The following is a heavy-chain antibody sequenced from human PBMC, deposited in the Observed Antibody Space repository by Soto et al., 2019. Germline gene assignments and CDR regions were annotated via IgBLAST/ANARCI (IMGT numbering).Heavy chain of an antibody. D-gene: IGHD1-26*01. CDR1: GFTFSSYG. J-gene: IGHJ4*02. V-gene: IGHV3-30*18. CDR3: AKEESGSYYQPFDY. CDR2: ISYDGSNK. Sequence: QVQLVESGGGVVQPGRSLRLSCAASGFTFSSYGMHWVRQAPGKGLEWVAVISYDGSNKYYADSVKGRFTISRDNSKNTLYLQMNSLRAEDTAVHYWAKEESGSYYQPFDYWGQGTLVTVSS.